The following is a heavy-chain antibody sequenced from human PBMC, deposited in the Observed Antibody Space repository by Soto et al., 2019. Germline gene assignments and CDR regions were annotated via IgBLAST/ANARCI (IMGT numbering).Heavy chain of an antibody. Sequence: PGESLKISCKGSGYSFTSYWIGWVRQMPGKGLEWMGIIYPGDSDTRYSPSFQGQVTISADKSISTAYLQWSSLKASDTAMYYCARPGTFGELSSGMDVWGQGTTVTVSS. V-gene: IGHV5-51*01. J-gene: IGHJ6*02. CDR2: IYPGDSDT. CDR1: GYSFTSYW. CDR3: ARPGTFGELSSGMDV. D-gene: IGHD3-10*01.